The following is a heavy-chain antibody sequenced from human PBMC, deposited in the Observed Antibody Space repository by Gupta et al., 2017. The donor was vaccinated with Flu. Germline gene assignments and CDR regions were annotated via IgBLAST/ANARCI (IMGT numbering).Heavy chain of an antibody. D-gene: IGHD3-9*01. CDR3: ARDRRDLDKGYYYYYMDV. V-gene: IGHV3-11*01. J-gene: IGHJ6*03. CDR2: ITSSGGTV. Sequence: GKGLEWLAYITSSGGTVFYADSVKGRFPVSRDNGKNSLYLEIGSLRADDTATYYCARDRRDLDKGYYYYYMDVWGKGATVTVSS.